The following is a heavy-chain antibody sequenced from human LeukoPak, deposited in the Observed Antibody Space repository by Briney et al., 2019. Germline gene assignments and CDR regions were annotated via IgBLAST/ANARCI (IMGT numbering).Heavy chain of an antibody. V-gene: IGHV3-21*04. Sequence: GGSLRLSCAASGFTFSSYSMNWVRQAPGKGLEWVSSISSSSSYIYYADSVKGRFTISRDNAKNSLYLQMNSLRAEDTAVYYCARGVAGLLQFDYWGQGTLVTVSS. D-gene: IGHD6-19*01. J-gene: IGHJ4*02. CDR1: GFTFSSYS. CDR2: ISSSSSYI. CDR3: ARGVAGLLQFDY.